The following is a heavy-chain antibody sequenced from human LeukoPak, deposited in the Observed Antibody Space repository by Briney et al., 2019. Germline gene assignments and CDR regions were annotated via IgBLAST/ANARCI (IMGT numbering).Heavy chain of an antibody. D-gene: IGHD4-11*01. CDR1: GYTFTNYE. V-gene: IGHV1-8*01. CDR2: MNPNSGDT. J-gene: IGHJ6*02. Sequence: GASVKVSCKASGYTFTNYEINWVRQATGQGLEWMGWMNPNSGDTAYAQKFQGRITMTRSTSISTAYMELSSLRSDDTAVYYCARAPREARLTSNRFSKSGMDVWGQGTTVTVSS. CDR3: ARAPREARLTSNRFSKSGMDV.